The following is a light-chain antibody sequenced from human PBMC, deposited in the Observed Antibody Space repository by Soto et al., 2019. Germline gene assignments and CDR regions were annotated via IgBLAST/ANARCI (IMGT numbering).Light chain of an antibody. Sequence: EIVLTQSPGTLSLSPGERATLSCRASQSINNRYLAWYQQKPGQDPRLLIYAASSRATGIPDRFSGSGSGTDFTLTISRLEPEDCPVYYCQQFGSSPGFTFGPGTKVDIK. CDR1: QSINNRY. J-gene: IGKJ3*01. V-gene: IGKV3-20*01. CDR2: AAS. CDR3: QQFGSSPGFT.